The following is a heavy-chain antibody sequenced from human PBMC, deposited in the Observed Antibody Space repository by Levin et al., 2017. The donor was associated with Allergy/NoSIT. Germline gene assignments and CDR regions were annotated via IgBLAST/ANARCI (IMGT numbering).Heavy chain of an antibody. V-gene: IGHV1-18*01. Sequence: ASVKVSCKASGYTFTSYGISWVRQAPGQGLEWMGWINTYNANTDYAQKFQGRVTMITDTSTSTGYMELRSLRSDDTAVYYCARDVTSYDFWSGYYRYYYYHGMDVWGQGTTVTVSS. J-gene: IGHJ6*02. CDR2: INTYNANT. D-gene: IGHD3-3*01. CDR3: ARDVTSYDFWSGYYRYYYYHGMDV. CDR1: GYTFTSYG.